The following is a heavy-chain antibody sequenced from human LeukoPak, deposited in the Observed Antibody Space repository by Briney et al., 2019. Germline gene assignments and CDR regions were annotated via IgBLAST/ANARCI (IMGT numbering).Heavy chain of an antibody. J-gene: IGHJ4*02. V-gene: IGHV4-4*07. CDR1: GGSISSYY. CDR3: ARSWASPTARPLVDY. Sequence: SETLSLTCTVSGGSISSYYWSWIRQPAGKGLEWIGRIYTSGSTNYNPSLKSRVTMSVDTSKNQFSLRLSSVTAADTAVYYCARSWASPTARPLVDYWAREPWSPSPQ. CDR2: IYTSGST.